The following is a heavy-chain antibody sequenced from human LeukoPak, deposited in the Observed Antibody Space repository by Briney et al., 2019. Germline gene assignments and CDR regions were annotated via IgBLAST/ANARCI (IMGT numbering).Heavy chain of an antibody. CDR2: ISYDGSNK. J-gene: IGHJ4*02. V-gene: IGHV3-30*04. Sequence: GGSLRLSCAASGFTFSSYAMHWVRQAPGKGLEWVAAISYDGSNKYYADSVKGRFTISRDNSKNTLYLQMNSLRAEDTAVYYCARARVGAAAGTSSVGYWGQGTLVTVSS. CDR1: GFTFSSYA. CDR3: ARARVGAAAGTSSVGY. D-gene: IGHD6-13*01.